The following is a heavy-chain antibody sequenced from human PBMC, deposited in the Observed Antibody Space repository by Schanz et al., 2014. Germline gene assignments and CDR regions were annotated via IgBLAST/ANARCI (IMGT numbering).Heavy chain of an antibody. V-gene: IGHV3-48*01. Sequence: VQLVESGGGVVQPGRSLRLSCAASGFTFSSYSMNWVRQAPGKGPEWVSYIRSSSTPIYYADSVKGRFTISRDNSKNTLYLQMNSLRPEDTAVYYCARLDPYCRSGTCSRAFDFWGQGTLVTASS. CDR2: IRSSSTPI. J-gene: IGHJ4*02. D-gene: IGHD2-15*01. CDR1: GFTFSSYS. CDR3: ARLDPYCRSGTCSRAFDF.